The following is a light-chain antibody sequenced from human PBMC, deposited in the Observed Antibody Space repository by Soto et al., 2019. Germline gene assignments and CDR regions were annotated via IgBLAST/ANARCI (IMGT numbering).Light chain of an antibody. Sequence: EIVMTQSPATLSVSPGERVTLSCRASQSVSSSLAWYQQKPGQAPRLLIYGASTKATGIPARFSGSGSGTDFTLTISSLQSEDFAVYYCQQHNNWPPFTFGPGTKVDIK. CDR3: QQHNNWPPFT. J-gene: IGKJ3*01. CDR1: QSVSSS. CDR2: GAS. V-gene: IGKV3-15*01.